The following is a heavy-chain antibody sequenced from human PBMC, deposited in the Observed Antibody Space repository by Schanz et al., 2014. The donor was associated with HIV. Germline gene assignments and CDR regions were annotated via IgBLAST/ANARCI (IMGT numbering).Heavy chain of an antibody. V-gene: IGHV3-9*01. CDR2: MTWNRRRI. D-gene: IGHD3-16*01. CDR1: GFTFSSYA. CDR3: AKGIMGATEFYYGMDV. Sequence: EEQLLQSGGGLVQPGGSMRLFCEASGFTFSSYAMNWVRQAPGKGLEWVSGMTWNRRRIGYGDSVKGRFSISRDNAKNSLYLQMNSLRVDDTAIYYCAKGIMGATEFYYGMDVWGQGTTVTVS. J-gene: IGHJ6*02.